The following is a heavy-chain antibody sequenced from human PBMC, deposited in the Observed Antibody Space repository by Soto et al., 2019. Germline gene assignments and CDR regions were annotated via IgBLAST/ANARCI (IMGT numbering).Heavy chain of an antibody. V-gene: IGHV4-38-2*01. CDR2: IYHSGTT. D-gene: IGHD3-3*01. Sequence: SETLILTCAVSGFTISRCYYCGWLRQPPRKVLEWIGSIYHSGTTYYNPSLKSRVTISVDTSKNQFSLTLRSVTAADTAVYYCACSFFIGSEWLSAFDIWGQGTTVTVSS. CDR1: GFTISRCYY. CDR3: ACSFFIGSEWLSAFDI. J-gene: IGHJ3*02.